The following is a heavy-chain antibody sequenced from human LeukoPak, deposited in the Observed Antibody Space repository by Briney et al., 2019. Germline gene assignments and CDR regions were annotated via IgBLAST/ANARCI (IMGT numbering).Heavy chain of an antibody. V-gene: IGHV1-2*02. CDR1: GYTFTDYY. CDR3: ARRRCSSTSCYAYRVVVNWFDP. CDR2: INPNSGGT. D-gene: IGHD2-2*01. J-gene: IGHJ5*02. Sequence: ASVKVSCKASGYTFTDYYMHWVRQAPGQGLEWMGWINPNSGGTNYAQKFQGRVTMTRDTSISTAYMELSRLRSDDTAVYYCARRRCSSTSCYAYRVVVNWFDPWGQGTLVTVSS.